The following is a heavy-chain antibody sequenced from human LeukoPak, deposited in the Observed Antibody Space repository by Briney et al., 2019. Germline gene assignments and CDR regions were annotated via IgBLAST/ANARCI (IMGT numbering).Heavy chain of an antibody. CDR2: INPNSGGT. J-gene: IGHJ5*02. V-gene: IGHV1-2*02. CDR3: ARDRLYSSSSDWFDP. CDR1: GYTFTGYY. Sequence: ASVKVSCKASGYTFTGYYMHWVRQPPVQGLEWMGWINPNSGGTNYAQKFQGSVTMTRDTSISPAYMELSTLRSDDTAVYYCARDRLYSSSSDWFDPWGQGTLVTVSS. D-gene: IGHD6-6*01.